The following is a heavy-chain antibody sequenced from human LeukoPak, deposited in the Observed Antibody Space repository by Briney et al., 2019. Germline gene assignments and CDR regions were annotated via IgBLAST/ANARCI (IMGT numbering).Heavy chain of an antibody. CDR2: INHSGST. CDR3: ARSSRQLVRI. D-gene: IGHD6-6*01. CDR1: GGSFSGYY. J-gene: IGHJ4*02. Sequence: SETLSLTCAVYGGSFSGYYWSWIRQPPGKGLEWIGEINHSGSTNYNPSLKSRVTISVDTSKNQFSLKLSSVTAADTAVYYCARSSRQLVRIWGQGTLVTVSS. V-gene: IGHV4-34*01.